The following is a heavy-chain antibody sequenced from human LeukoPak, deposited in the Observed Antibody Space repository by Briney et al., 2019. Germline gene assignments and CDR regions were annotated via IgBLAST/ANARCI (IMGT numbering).Heavy chain of an antibody. V-gene: IGHV3-21*01. CDR1: GFTFSTSA. CDR3: ARDPERYLRTGKFDY. J-gene: IGHJ4*02. CDR2: INSYSSHI. D-gene: IGHD5/OR15-5a*01. Sequence: PGGSLRLSCAASGFTFSTSAMTWVRQVPGKGLEWVSSINSYSSHIYYAASVRGRFTVSRDNARNSVFLQMNSLTAEDTAVYYWARDPERYLRTGKFDYWGQGTLVTVSS.